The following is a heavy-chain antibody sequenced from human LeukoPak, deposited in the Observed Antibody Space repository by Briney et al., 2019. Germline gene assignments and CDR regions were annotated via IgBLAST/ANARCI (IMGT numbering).Heavy chain of an antibody. V-gene: IGHV3-7*01. CDR1: GFTFSSYW. Sequence: GGSLRLSCAVSGFTFSSYWMSWVREAPGKGLEWVANIKQDGSEKYYVESVKGRFTISRDNAKNSLYLQMNSLRAEDTAVYYCARKGYSYLVYYFDYWGQGTLVTVSS. D-gene: IGHD5-18*01. CDR3: ARKGYSYLVYYFDY. J-gene: IGHJ4*02. CDR2: IKQDGSEK.